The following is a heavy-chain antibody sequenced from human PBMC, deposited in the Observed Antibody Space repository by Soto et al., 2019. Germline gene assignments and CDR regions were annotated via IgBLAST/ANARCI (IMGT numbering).Heavy chain of an antibody. CDR3: ARQLERGDLPEGFEY. V-gene: IGHV4-4*02. J-gene: IGHJ4*02. CDR1: GDSISSSHW. Sequence: QVQLQESGPGLVEPSGTLSLTCAVSGDSISSSHWWSWVRQSPGKGLEWIGEIFHSGATKYNPSLARRVTMSVDKSNNQLSLKLRSVTAADTAVYYCARQLERGDLPEGFEYWGQGTLATVSS. CDR2: IFHSGAT. D-gene: IGHD1-1*01.